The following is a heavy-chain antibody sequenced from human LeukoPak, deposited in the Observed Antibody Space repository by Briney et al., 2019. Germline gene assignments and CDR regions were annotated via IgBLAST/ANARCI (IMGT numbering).Heavy chain of an antibody. Sequence: GGSLRLSCAASGCTFTTYAMSWVRQAPGKGLEWVSSITGSGDSTYYADSVKGRFTISRDNSKNTLYLQMNSLRAEDTAVYHCARDGGSYLQPTDYWGQGTLVTVSS. CDR2: ITGSGDST. CDR3: ARDGGSYLQPTDY. V-gene: IGHV3-23*01. J-gene: IGHJ4*02. D-gene: IGHD1-26*01. CDR1: GCTFTTYA.